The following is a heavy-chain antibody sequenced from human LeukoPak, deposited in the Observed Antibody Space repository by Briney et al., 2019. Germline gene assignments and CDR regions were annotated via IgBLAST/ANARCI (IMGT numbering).Heavy chain of an antibody. CDR1: GFTFSSYG. Sequence: PGGSLRLSCAASGFTFSSYGMHWVRQAPGKGLEWVAVISYDGSNKYYADSVKGRFTISRDNSKNTLYLQMNSLRAEDTAVYYCAKKSGLYYYDSSGTYWGQGTLVTVSS. V-gene: IGHV3-30*18. CDR3: AKKSGLYYYDSSGTY. D-gene: IGHD3-22*01. J-gene: IGHJ4*02. CDR2: ISYDGSNK.